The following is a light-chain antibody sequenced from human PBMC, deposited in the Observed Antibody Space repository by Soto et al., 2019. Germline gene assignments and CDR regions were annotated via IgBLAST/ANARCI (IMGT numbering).Light chain of an antibody. CDR1: QNILYNSDNKHY. V-gene: IGKV4-1*01. CDR2: WAS. CDR3: QQYYSTPPT. J-gene: IGKJ2*01. Sequence: DIVMTQSPDSLAVSLGERATINCKSSQNILYNSDNKHYLAWYQQKEGQPPKPLIYWASTWESGVPDRFSGRGSGTDFTLTISSLQAEDVAVYYCQQYYSTPPTFGQGTKLEIK.